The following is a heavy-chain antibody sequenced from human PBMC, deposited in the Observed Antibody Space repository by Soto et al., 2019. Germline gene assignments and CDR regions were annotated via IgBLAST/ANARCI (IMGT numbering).Heavy chain of an antibody. CDR2: ISGSGVTT. CDR3: AKDRDGSGSYYPDY. J-gene: IGHJ4*02. Sequence: EVPLLESGGGLVQPGGSLRLSCAASGFTFSNYAMSWVRQAPGKGLEWVSAISGSGVTTYYADSVKGRFTISRDNSNHTLYLQMNSLRAEDTAIYYCAKDRDGSGSYYPDYWGRGTLVTVSS. D-gene: IGHD3-10*01. V-gene: IGHV3-23*01. CDR1: GFTFSNYA.